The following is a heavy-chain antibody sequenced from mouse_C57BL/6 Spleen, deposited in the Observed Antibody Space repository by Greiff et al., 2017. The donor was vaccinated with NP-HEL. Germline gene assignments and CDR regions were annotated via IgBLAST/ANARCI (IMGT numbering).Heavy chain of an antibody. J-gene: IGHJ2*02. D-gene: IGHD2-9*01. CDR1: GYTFTSYG. CDR2: IYPKGGNT. Sequence: VQLQQSGAELARPGASVKLSCKASGYTFTSYGISWVKQRTGQGLEWIGEIYPKGGNTYYNEKFKGKATLTVDKPSSTAYMELRSLTSEDSAVYFCARRPTKVPIDYWGQGTSLTVSS. V-gene: IGHV1-81*01. CDR3: ARRPTKVPIDY.